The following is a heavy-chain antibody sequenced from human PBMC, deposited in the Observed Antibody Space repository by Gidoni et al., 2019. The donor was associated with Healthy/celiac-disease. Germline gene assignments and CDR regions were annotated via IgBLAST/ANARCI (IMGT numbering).Heavy chain of an antibody. Sequence: QVQLQESGPGLVKPSQTLSLTCTVSGGSIRSGDYYWSWIRQPPGKGLEWIGYIYYSGSTYYNPSLKSRVTISVDTSKNQFSLKLSSVTAADTAVYYCARVAIAAAQLNRAFDIWGQGTMVTVSS. CDR2: IYYSGST. D-gene: IGHD6-13*01. V-gene: IGHV4-30-4*01. CDR1: GGSIRSGDYY. CDR3: ARVAIAAAQLNRAFDI. J-gene: IGHJ3*02.